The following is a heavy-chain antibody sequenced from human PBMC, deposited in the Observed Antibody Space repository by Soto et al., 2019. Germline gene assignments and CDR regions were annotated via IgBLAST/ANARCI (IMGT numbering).Heavy chain of an antibody. D-gene: IGHD5-18*01. V-gene: IGHV4-39*01. J-gene: IGHJ5*02. CDR2: IYYSGST. CDR1: GGSISISSYY. Sequence: SETLSLTCTVSGGSISISSYYWGWIRQPPGKGLEWIGSIYYSGSTYYNPSLKSRVTISVDTSKNQFSLKLSSVTAADTAVYYCARQRAAMVTFSWFDPWGQGTLVTVSS. CDR3: ARQRAAMVTFSWFDP.